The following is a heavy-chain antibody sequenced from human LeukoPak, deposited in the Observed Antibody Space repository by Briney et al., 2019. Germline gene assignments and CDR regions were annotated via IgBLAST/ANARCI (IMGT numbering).Heavy chain of an antibody. CDR1: GFTFSSYA. D-gene: IGHD5-12*01. CDR3: ARADYSGYETHPNDY. J-gene: IGHJ4*02. V-gene: IGHV4-4*07. CDR2: IYTSGST. Sequence: GSLRLSCAASGFTFSSYAMSWVRQAPGKGLEWIGRIYTSGSTNYNPSLKSRVTMSVDTSKNQFSLKLSSVTAADTAVYYCARADYSGYETHPNDYWGQGTLVTVSS.